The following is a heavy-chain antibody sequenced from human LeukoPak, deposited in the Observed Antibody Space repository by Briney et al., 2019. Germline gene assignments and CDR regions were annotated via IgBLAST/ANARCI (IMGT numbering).Heavy chain of an antibody. CDR1: GFTFSSYS. CDR2: ISSSSSYI. D-gene: IGHD3-10*01. CDR3: ARVFGVGPSDY. J-gene: IGHJ4*02. V-gene: IGHV3-21*01. Sequence: GGSLRLSCAASGFTFSSYSMNWVRQAPGKGLEWVSSISSSSSYIYYADSVKGRLTISRDNAKNSLYLQMNSLRAEDTAVYYCARVFGVGPSDYWGQGTLVTVSS.